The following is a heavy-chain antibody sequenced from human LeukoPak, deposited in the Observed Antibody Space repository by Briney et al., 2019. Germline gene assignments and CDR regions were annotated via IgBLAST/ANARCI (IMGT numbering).Heavy chain of an antibody. J-gene: IGHJ4*02. CDR3: ARLPYYYDSSGYYHAGTDY. Sequence: PSETLSLTCTVSGGSISSSSYYWGWIRQPPGKGLEWIGSIYYSGSTYYNPSLKSRVTISVDTSKNQFSLKLSSVTAADTAVYYCARLPYYYDSSGYYHAGTDYWGQGTLVTVSS. CDR1: GGSISSSSYY. CDR2: IYYSGST. V-gene: IGHV4-39*01. D-gene: IGHD3-22*01.